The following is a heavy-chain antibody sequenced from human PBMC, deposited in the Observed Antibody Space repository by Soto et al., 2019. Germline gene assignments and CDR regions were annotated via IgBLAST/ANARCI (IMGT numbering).Heavy chain of an antibody. Sequence: QVQLVESGGGVVQPGRSLRLSCAASGFTFSSYAMHWVRQAPGKGLEWVAVISYDGSNKYYADSVKGRFTISRDNSKNTLYLQMNSLRAEDTAVYYCARDGEMATIYYYYGMDVWGQGTTVTVSS. CDR2: ISYDGSNK. D-gene: IGHD5-12*01. V-gene: IGHV3-30-3*01. CDR3: ARDGEMATIYYYYGMDV. J-gene: IGHJ6*02. CDR1: GFTFSSYA.